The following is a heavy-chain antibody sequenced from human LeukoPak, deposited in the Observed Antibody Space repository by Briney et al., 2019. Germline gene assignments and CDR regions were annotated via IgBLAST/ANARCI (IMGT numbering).Heavy chain of an antibody. CDR2: IWNNARTT. Sequence: GRSLRLSCAASGFTFSVFGMHWVRQAPGKGLEWVAVIWNNARTTYYADSVKGRFTISRDDSKNTLFLQMNSLRAEDTAVYYCARDLSPDTAAGQYYFDFCGQGALVTVSS. D-gene: IGHD6-13*01. CDR3: ARDLSPDTAAGQYYFDF. CDR1: GFTFSVFG. V-gene: IGHV3-33*01. J-gene: IGHJ4*02.